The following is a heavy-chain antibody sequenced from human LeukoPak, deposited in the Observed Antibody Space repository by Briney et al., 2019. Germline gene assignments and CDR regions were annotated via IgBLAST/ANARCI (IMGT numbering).Heavy chain of an antibody. CDR3: RQAVAGTSIDY. CDR1: GGSISSSSYY. CDR2: ISHSGST. D-gene: IGHD6-19*01. J-gene: IGHJ4*02. Sequence: SETLSLTCTVSGGSISSSSYYWGWIRQPPGKGLEWIGTISHSGSTYYNPSLKNRVTISLDTSKYQFSLKLTSLTAADTAMYYCRQAVAGTSIDYWGQGTLVTVSS. V-gene: IGHV4-39*07.